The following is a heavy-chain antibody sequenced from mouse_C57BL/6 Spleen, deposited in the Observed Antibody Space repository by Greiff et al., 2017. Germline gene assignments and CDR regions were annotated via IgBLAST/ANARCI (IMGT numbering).Heavy chain of an antibody. V-gene: IGHV1-26*01. D-gene: IGHD2-2*01. CDR1: GYTFTDYY. J-gene: IGHJ1*03. CDR2: INPNNGGT. Sequence: EVQLQQSGPELVKPGASVKISCKASGYTFTDYYMNWVKQSHGKSLEWIGDINPNNGGTSYNQKFKGKATLTVDKSSSTAYMELRSMTSEDSAVYYCARSDYGYDHGRVDVWGKGTTGTVSS. CDR3: ARSDYGYDHGRVDV.